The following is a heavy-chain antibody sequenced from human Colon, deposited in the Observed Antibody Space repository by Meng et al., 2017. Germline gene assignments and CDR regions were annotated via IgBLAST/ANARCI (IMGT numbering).Heavy chain of an antibody. J-gene: IGHJ4*02. CDR2: IYHSGST. CDR3: ARVRLDTAMVTLDY. D-gene: IGHD5-18*01. CDR1: GSSISSSNG. Sequence: VRRQESGPGLVKPSGTLSLTCAVSGSSISSSNGWSWVRQPPGKGLEWIGEIYHSGSTNYNPSLKSRVTISVDKSKNQFSLKLSSVTAADTAVYYCARVRLDTAMVTLDYWGQGTLVTVSS. V-gene: IGHV4-4*02.